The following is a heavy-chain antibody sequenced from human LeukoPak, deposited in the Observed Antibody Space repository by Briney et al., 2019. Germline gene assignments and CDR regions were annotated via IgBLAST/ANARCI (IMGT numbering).Heavy chain of an antibody. CDR1: GYSFTSYW. CDR3: ARDFLGSWYKEDY. V-gene: IGHV5-51*01. Sequence: GESLKISCKGSGYSFTSYWIGWVRQMPGKGLEWMGIIYPGDSDTRYSPSFQGQVTISADKSISTAYLQMNSLRAEDTAVYYCARDFLGSWYKEDYWGEGTLVTVSS. CDR2: IYPGDSDT. J-gene: IGHJ4*02. D-gene: IGHD6-13*01.